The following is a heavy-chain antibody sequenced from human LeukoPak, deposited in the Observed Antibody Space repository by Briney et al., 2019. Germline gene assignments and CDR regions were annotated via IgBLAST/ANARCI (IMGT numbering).Heavy chain of an antibody. J-gene: IGHJ3*02. V-gene: IGHV4-4*02. Sequence: SETLSLTCAVSGGSISSSNCWSWVRQPPGKGLEWIGEIYHSGSTNYNPSLKSRVTISVDTSKNQFSLKMSSVTAADTAVYYCAREGYSRSWNTFDIWGQGTMVTVSS. CDR3: AREGYSRSWNTFDI. D-gene: IGHD6-13*01. CDR2: IYHSGST. CDR1: GGSISSSNC.